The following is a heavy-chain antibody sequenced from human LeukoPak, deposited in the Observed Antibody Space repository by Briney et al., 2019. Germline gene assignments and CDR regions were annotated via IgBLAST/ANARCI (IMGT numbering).Heavy chain of an antibody. CDR1: GFTVSSNY. D-gene: IGHD2-21*02. J-gene: IGHJ4*02. CDR3: ARDPSLTYCGGDCHAD. V-gene: IGHV3-66*01. Sequence: GGSLRLSCAASGFTVSSNYMIWVRQAPGKGLEWVSVIYSGGSTYYADSVKGRFTISRDNSKNTLYLQMNSLRAEDTAVYYCARDPSLTYCGGDCHADWGQGTLVTVSS. CDR2: IYSGGST.